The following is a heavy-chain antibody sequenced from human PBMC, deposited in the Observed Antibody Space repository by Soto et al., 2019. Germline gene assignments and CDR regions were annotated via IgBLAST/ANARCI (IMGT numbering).Heavy chain of an antibody. Sequence: SAKVSWNDSGGSFNSCAMRWVLQAPGQGLEWMGGIIPIFGTANYAQKFQGRVTITADESTSTAYMELSSLRSEDTAVYYCARDLRFSPRDRACDYWGQGPLVTVS. V-gene: IGHV1-69*13. J-gene: IGHJ4*02. CDR1: GGSFNSCA. D-gene: IGHD3-22*01. CDR3: ARDLRFSPRDRACDY. CDR2: IIPIFGTA.